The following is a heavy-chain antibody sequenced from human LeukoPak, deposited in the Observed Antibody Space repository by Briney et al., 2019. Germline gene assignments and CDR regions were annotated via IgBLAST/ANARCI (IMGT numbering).Heavy chain of an antibody. D-gene: IGHD2-8*01. V-gene: IGHV4-39*01. J-gene: IGHJ3*02. CDR3: ARGYCTNGVCSGDAFDI. Sequence: SETLSLTCTVSGGSLSSSSYYWGWIRQPPGKGLEWIGSIYYSGSTYYNPSLKSRVTISVDTSRNQFSLKLSSVTAADTAVYYCARGYCTNGVCSGDAFDIWGQGTMVTVSS. CDR1: GGSLSSSSYY. CDR2: IYYSGST.